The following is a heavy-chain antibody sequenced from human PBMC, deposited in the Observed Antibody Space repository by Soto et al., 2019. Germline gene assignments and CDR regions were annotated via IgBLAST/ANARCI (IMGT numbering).Heavy chain of an antibody. CDR3: STDAVVEPAAIDY. Sequence: EVQLVESGGGLVKPGGSLRLSCAASGFTFSNAWMSWVRQAPGKGLEWVGRIKSKTDGGTTDYAAPVKGRFTISRDHSKNTLYLQMNSLKTEDTAVYYCSTDAVVEPAAIDYWGQGTLVTVSS. D-gene: IGHD2-2*01. V-gene: IGHV3-15*01. J-gene: IGHJ4*02. CDR1: GFTFSNAW. CDR2: IKSKTDGGTT.